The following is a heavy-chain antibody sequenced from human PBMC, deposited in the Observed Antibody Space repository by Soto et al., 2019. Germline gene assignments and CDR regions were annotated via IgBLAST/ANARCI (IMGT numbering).Heavy chain of an antibody. CDR2: ITTSDGNT. V-gene: IGHV3-23*01. CDR1: GFTFSTYA. D-gene: IGHD2-8*01. Sequence: EVQLLESGGGLVQPGGSLRLSCAASGFTFSTYAMSWVRQAPGKGLEWVSTITTSDGNTYYADSVQGRFTISRDNSKNTLYLQMNSLRAEDTAVYYCAGRYCTNGVCYTNYYYYIDVWGKGTTVTVSS. J-gene: IGHJ6*03. CDR3: AGRYCTNGVCYTNYYYYIDV.